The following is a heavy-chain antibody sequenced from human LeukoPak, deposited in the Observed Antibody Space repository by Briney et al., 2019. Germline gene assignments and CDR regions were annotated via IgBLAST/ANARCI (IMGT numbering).Heavy chain of an antibody. CDR3: ATYTHWVAGDV. D-gene: IGHD2-2*02. V-gene: IGHV3-7*03. Sequence: GGSLRLSCAASGFTFSDSWMSWVRQAPGKWLEWVANMNQDGSAKGYVDSVKGRFTISRDNARNSLYLQMSSLRREDTSVYYCATYTHWVAGDVWGQGTTVTVS. J-gene: IGHJ6*02. CDR1: GFTFSDSW. CDR2: MNQDGSAK.